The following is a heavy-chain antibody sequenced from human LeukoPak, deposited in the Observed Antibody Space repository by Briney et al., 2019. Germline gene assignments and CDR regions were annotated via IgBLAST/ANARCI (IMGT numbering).Heavy chain of an antibody. V-gene: IGHV3-23*01. CDR2: ISGNGAST. CDR3: AKNVRTGGSCYSPVDY. CDR1: GFTFSSYA. D-gene: IGHD2-15*01. Sequence: PGGSLRLSCAASGFTFSSYAMSWVRQAPGKGLEWVSAISGNGASTYYADSVKGRFTISRDNSKNTPYLQLNSLRAEDTAIYYCAKNVRTGGSCYSPVDYWGQGTLVTVSS. J-gene: IGHJ4*02.